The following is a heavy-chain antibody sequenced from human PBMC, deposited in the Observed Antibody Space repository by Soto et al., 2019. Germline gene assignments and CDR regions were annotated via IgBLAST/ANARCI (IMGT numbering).Heavy chain of an antibody. J-gene: IGHJ5*02. Sequence: SETLSLTCTVSGGSISSSSYYWGWIRQPPGKGLEWIGSIYYSGSTYYNPSLKSRVTISVDTSKNQFSLKPSSVTAADTAVYYCATQYYDILTGYPWAWFDPWGQGTLVTVSS. V-gene: IGHV4-39*01. CDR1: GGSISSSSYY. D-gene: IGHD3-9*01. CDR3: ATQYYDILTGYPWAWFDP. CDR2: IYYSGST.